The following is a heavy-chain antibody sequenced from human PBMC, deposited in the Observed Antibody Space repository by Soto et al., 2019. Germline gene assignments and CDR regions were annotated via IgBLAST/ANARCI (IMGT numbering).Heavy chain of an antibody. J-gene: IGHJ6*03. V-gene: IGHV3-74*01. CDR2: INSDGSST. Sequence: GGSHRLSCAASGVTFISYWMHWVRQATGKGLVWVSRINSDGSSTSYADSVKGRFTISRDNAKNTLYLQMNSLRAEDTAVYYCARVVGYSSSFAQYYYYYMDVWGKGTTVTVSS. CDR1: GVTFISYW. D-gene: IGHD6-6*01. CDR3: ARVVGYSSSFAQYYYYYMDV.